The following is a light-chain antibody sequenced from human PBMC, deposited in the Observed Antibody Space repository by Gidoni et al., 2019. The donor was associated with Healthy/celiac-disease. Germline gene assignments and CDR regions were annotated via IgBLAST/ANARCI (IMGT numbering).Light chain of an antibody. Sequence: DIQLTQSPSSLSASVADRVTITCRASQSISSYLNWYQQKPGKAPKLLIYAASSWQSGVPSRFSGSGSGTDFTLTISSLQPEDFAAYYCQQSYSTPGTFGQGTRLEIK. CDR2: AAS. CDR3: QQSYSTPGT. CDR1: QSISSY. V-gene: IGKV1-39*01. J-gene: IGKJ5*01.